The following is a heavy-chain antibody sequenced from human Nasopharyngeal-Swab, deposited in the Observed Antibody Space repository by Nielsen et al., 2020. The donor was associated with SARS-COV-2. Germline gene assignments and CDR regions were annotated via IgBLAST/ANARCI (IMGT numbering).Heavy chain of an antibody. CDR1: ELNFRRYA. V-gene: IGHV3-23*01. J-gene: IGHJ5*02. D-gene: IGHD2/OR15-2a*01. CDR3: AKYQSPTFADT. Sequence: GGSLRLSCAASELNFRRYAMTWVRQAPGKGLEWVSSISADGGSFDYGDSVKGRFTISRDNSKNMVYLQMNSLRVEDTALYYCAKYQSPTFADTWGQGTLVTVSS. CDR2: ISADGGSF.